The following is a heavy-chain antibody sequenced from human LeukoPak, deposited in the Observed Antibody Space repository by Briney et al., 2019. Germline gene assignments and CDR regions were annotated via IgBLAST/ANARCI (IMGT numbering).Heavy chain of an antibody. V-gene: IGHV3-21*01. D-gene: IGHD3-22*01. J-gene: IGHJ4*02. CDR2: ISSSSTYT. Sequence: GGSLRFSCAASGFTFSNYYMNWVRQAPGKGLEWVSTISSSSTYTYYADSVKGRFTISRDNAKNSLYLQMNSLRAEDTAVYYCAKNTHYYDSSGKDSWGQGTLVTVSS. CDR1: GFTFSNYY. CDR3: AKNTHYYDSSGKDS.